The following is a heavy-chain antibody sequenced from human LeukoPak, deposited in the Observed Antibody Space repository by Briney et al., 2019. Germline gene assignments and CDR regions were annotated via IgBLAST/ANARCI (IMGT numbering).Heavy chain of an antibody. CDR2: ISWNSGSI. CDR3: AKGPIDY. V-gene: IGHV3-9*01. J-gene: IGHJ4*02. Sequence: GRSLRLSCAASGFTFDDYAMHWVRQAPGKGLEWVSGISWNSGSIGYGDSVKGRFTISRDNAKNSLYLQMNSLRAEDTALYYCAKGPIDYWGQGTLVTVSS. CDR1: GFTFDDYA.